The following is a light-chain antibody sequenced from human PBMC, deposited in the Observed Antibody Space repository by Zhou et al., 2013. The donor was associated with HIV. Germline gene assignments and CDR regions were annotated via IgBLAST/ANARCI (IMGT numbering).Light chain of an antibody. Sequence: DVQMTQSPSSVSASIGATVTITCRASQGVGRWLAWYQQKPGQAPKLVIYATSNLQSGVPSRFSGSGSGTNYTLTISSLQPDDFATYYCQHYSSYPYTFGQGTKLEIK. CDR1: QGVGRW. CDR2: ATS. V-gene: IGKV1D-16*01. CDR3: QHYSSYPYT. J-gene: IGKJ2*01.